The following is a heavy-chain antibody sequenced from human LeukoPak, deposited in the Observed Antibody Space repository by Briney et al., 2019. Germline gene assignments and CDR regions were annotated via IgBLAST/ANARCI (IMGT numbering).Heavy chain of an antibody. CDR2: ISGSGGST. CDR1: GFTFSSYA. CDR3: ASQSRGSIAAAGTD. J-gene: IGHJ4*02. V-gene: IGHV3-23*01. Sequence: GGSLRLSCAASGFTFSSYAMSWVRQAPGKGLEWVSAISGSGGSTYYADSVKGRFTISRDNSKNTLYLQMNSLRAEDTAVYYCASQSRGSIAAAGTDWGQGTLVTVSS. D-gene: IGHD6-13*01.